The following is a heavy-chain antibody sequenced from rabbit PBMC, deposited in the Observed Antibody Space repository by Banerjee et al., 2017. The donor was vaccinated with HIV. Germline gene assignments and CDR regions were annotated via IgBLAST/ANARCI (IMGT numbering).Heavy chain of an antibody. J-gene: IGHJ4*01. Sequence: QSLEESGGDLVKPGASLTLTCTASGFSFSSSYYMCWVRQAPGKGLEWIACIYTGSSGSTYYANWAKGRFTISKTSSTTVTLQMTSLTAADTATYFCARGGYAGYAGYDYVWDLWGPGTLVTVS. CDR3: ARGGYAGYAGYDYVWDL. CDR1: GFSFSSSYY. D-gene: IGHD6-1*01. V-gene: IGHV1S40*01. CDR2: IYTGSSGST.